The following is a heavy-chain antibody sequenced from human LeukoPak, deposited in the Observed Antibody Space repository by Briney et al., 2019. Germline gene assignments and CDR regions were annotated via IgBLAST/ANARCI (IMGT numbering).Heavy chain of an antibody. J-gene: IGHJ4*02. D-gene: IGHD6-13*01. CDR2: IYHSGST. CDR3: ARDLKKVSSSWFDY. V-gene: IGHV4-38-2*02. Sequence: ASETLSLTCTVSGYSISSGYYWGWIRQPPEKGLEWIGSIYHSGSTYYNPSLKSRVTISVDTSKNQFSLKLSSVTAADTAVYYCARDLKKVSSSWFDYWGQGTLVTVSS. CDR1: GYSISSGYY.